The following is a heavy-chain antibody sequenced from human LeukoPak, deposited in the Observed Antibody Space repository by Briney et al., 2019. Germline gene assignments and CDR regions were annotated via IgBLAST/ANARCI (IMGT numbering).Heavy chain of an antibody. D-gene: IGHD6-19*01. J-gene: IGHJ1*01. Sequence: GGSLRLSCAASGFTFSSYGMHWVRQAPGKGLEWVAVISYDGSNKYYADFVKGRFTISRDNSKNTLYLQMNSLRAEDTAVYYCAKDQEYSSGWYAYFQHWGQGTLVTVSS. V-gene: IGHV3-30*18. CDR2: ISYDGSNK. CDR3: AKDQEYSSGWYAYFQH. CDR1: GFTFSSYG.